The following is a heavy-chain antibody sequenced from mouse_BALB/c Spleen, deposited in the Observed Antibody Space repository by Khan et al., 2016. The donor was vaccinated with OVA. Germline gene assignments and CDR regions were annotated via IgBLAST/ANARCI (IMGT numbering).Heavy chain of an antibody. D-gene: IGHD1-1*01. CDR3: LRSLFDYGRAYEGFAY. J-gene: IGHJ3*01. CDR1: GYTFTSYV. CDR2: ISPNNDGS. Sequence: VQLQQSGPELVKPGASVKMSCKASGYTFTSYVMHWVKQKPGQGLEWIGYISPNNDGSKYNEKFRGKATLTSDKSSSTAYMELSSLTSEDSAVYCCLRSLFDYGRAYEGFAYWGQGTLVTVSA. V-gene: IGHV1S136*01.